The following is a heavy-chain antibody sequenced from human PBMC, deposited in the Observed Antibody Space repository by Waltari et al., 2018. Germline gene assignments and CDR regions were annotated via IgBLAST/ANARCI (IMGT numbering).Heavy chain of an antibody. CDR1: GDGVASHSAV. CDR2: KYYRSQWFY. J-gene: IGHJ2*01. CDR3: VRMTNWYFDL. Sequence: QVQLQQSGPGLVKPSQTLSVTCAISGDGVASHSAVWHWIRQSPSRGLEWLGRKYYRSQWFYDYASSVRSRITINADTSKNQFSLQVNSVTPEDTAVYYCVRMTNWYFDLWGRGTLVTVSS. V-gene: IGHV6-1*01.